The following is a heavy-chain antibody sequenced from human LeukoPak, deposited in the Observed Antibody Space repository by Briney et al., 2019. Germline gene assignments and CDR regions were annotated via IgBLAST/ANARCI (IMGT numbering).Heavy chain of an antibody. CDR1: GYTFRGYY. D-gene: IGHD1-1*01. V-gene: IGHV1-2*02. CDR3: ADATTGTTFFDY. Sequence: GSSVKVSCKASGYTFRGYYMFWVRQPAGQGREWMGWINSDSGATNYAQKFQGRVTMTRDTSISTAYMELSSLRSDDTGVYYCADATTGTTFFDYGGQETLDTVSS. J-gene: IGHJ4*02. CDR2: INSDSGAT.